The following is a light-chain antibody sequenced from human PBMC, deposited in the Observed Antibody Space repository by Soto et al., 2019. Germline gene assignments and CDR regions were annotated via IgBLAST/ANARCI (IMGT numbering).Light chain of an antibody. J-gene: IGKJ2*01. CDR3: QQYYGTPYT. CDR2: RAS. Sequence: DIVMTQSPDTLAVSLGERATINCKSSQSVFYSSNNRNYLAWYQQKPGQPPKLLLYRASIRESGVPDRFSGSGSGTDCTLTISSLKTEDVAVYYCQQYYGTPYTFGQGTKLEIK. CDR1: QSVFYSSNNRNY. V-gene: IGKV4-1*01.